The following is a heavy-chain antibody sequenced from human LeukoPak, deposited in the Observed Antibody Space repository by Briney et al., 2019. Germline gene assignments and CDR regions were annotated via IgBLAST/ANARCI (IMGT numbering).Heavy chain of an antibody. CDR3: VKGGSGWYPGFEY. D-gene: IGHD6-19*01. Sequence: GGSLRLSCTASGFTFSNYAMGWVRQAPGKGLAWVSVSGSGGSPFYADSVKGRFTISRDNSKNTLYLQMNSLRAEDTAVYYCVKGGSGWYPGFEYWGQGALVTVSS. V-gene: IGHV3-23*01. CDR1: GFTFSNYA. J-gene: IGHJ4*02. CDR2: SGSGGSP.